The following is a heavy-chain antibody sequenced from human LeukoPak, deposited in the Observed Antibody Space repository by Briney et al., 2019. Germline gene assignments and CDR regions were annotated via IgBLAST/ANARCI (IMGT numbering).Heavy chain of an antibody. J-gene: IGHJ5*02. D-gene: IGHD1-7*01. CDR2: IYHSGST. CDR1: GGSISGGGYS. V-gene: IGHV4-30-2*01. CDR3: ARASPINWNYGWFDP. Sequence: SQTLSLTCAVSGGSISGGGYSWSWIRQPPGKGLEWIGYIYHSGSTYYNPSLKSRVTISVDRSKNQFSLKLSSVTAADTAVYYCARASPINWNYGWFDPWGQGTLVTVSS.